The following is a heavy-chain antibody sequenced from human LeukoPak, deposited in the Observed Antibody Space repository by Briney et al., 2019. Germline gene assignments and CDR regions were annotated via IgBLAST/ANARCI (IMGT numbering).Heavy chain of an antibody. V-gene: IGHV1-46*01. Sequence: ASVKVSCKASGYIFTSYYIYWVRQAPGQGLEWVGIINPSGGNTNYAQKFQGRVTMTRDMSTSTVYMELSSLTSEDTAVYSCARALPHRRLMDTTMNQHWFDPWGQGTLVTVSS. CDR2: INPSGGNT. CDR1: GYIFTSYY. J-gene: IGHJ5*02. CDR3: ARALPHRRLMDTTMNQHWFDP. D-gene: IGHD5-18*01.